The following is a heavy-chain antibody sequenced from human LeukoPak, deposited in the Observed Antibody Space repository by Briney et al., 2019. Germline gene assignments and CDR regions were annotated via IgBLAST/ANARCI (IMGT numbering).Heavy chain of an antibody. D-gene: IGHD3-16*01. Sequence: ASVKVSCKASGYTFTAYYMHWVRQAPGQGLEWMGWINPDSGNTNYAQKFQGRVTVARDTSISTMYMELSRLNSDDTAVYYCARYPRGEGFDIWSQGTLVTVSS. V-gene: IGHV1-2*02. CDR1: GYTFTAYY. J-gene: IGHJ3*02. CDR2: INPDSGNT. CDR3: ARYPRGEGFDI.